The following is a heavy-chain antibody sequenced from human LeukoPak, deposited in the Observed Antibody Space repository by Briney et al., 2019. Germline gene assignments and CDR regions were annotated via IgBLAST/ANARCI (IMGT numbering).Heavy chain of an antibody. CDR3: ARSQYGDYVAAFGY. D-gene: IGHD4-17*01. CDR2: INPNSGGT. J-gene: IGHJ4*02. Sequence: ASVKVSCKASGYTFTGYYMHWVRQAPGQGLEWMGWINPNSGGTNYAQKFQGRVTMTRDTSISTAYMELSRLRSDDTAVYYCARSQYGDYVAAFGYWGQGTLATVSS. CDR1: GYTFTGYY. V-gene: IGHV1-2*02.